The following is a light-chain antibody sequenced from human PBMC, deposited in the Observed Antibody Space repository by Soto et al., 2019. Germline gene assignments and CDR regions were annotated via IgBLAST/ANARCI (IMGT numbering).Light chain of an antibody. J-gene: IGLJ2*01. Sequence: QSVLTQPPSVSGAPGQRVTISCTGDFANIGAGYDVHWYQQFPGTAPKLLIYDDNNRPSGGPDRFSGSKSGTSASLAITGLQAEDEADYYCHSYDSSLSSVVFGGGTKVTVL. CDR3: HSYDSSLSSVV. CDR2: DDN. CDR1: FANIGAGYD. V-gene: IGLV1-40*01.